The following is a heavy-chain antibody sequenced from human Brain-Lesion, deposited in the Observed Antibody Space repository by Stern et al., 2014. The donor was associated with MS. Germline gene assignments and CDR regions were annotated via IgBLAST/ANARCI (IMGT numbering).Heavy chain of an antibody. J-gene: IGHJ5*02. CDR3: AKDGPALVTNWFDP. Sequence: QLAHSGPEVKKPGSSVQVSCKASGGTFGTYPITWLRQAPGQGLEWLGPIIPIFGSPNYAQKCQGRVTITADRSTTTVYMKLSSLKSDDAAVYYCAKDGPALVTNWFDPWGRGTLVTVSS. V-gene: IGHV1-69*06. CDR2: IIPIFGSP. CDR1: GGTFGTYP. D-gene: IGHD5-18*01.